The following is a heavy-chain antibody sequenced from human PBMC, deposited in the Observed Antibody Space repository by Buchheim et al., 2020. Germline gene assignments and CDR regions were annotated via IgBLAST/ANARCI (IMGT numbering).Heavy chain of an antibody. Sequence: QVQLVESGGGVVQPGRSLRLSCAASGFTFSSYGMHWVRQAPGKGLEWVAVIWYDGSNKYYADSVKGRFTISRDNSKKTLYLQMNSLRAEDTAVYYCARAGYCSSTSCPGDYYYMDVWGKGTT. CDR2: IWYDGSNK. J-gene: IGHJ6*03. CDR3: ARAGYCSSTSCPGDYYYMDV. V-gene: IGHV3-33*01. CDR1: GFTFSSYG. D-gene: IGHD2-2*01.